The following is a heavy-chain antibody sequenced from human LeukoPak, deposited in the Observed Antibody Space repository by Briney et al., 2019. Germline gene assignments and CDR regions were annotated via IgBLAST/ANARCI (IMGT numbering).Heavy chain of an antibody. J-gene: IGHJ5*02. Sequence: PSETLSLTCTVSGGSISSSSYYWGWIRQPPGKGLEWIGEINHSGSTNYNPSLKSRVAISVDTSKNQFSLKLSSVTAADTAVYYCARGRRRFLEWYPRVSWFDPWGQGTLVTVSS. V-gene: IGHV4-39*07. CDR3: ARGRRRFLEWYPRVSWFDP. CDR2: INHSGST. D-gene: IGHD3-3*01. CDR1: GGSISSSSYY.